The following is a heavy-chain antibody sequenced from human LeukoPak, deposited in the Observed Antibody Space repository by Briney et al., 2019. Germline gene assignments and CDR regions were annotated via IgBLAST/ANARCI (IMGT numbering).Heavy chain of an antibody. D-gene: IGHD3-22*01. J-gene: IGHJ4*02. Sequence: GGSLRLSCAASGFTFSSYVMNWVRQAPGKGLEWVSAISGSGGSTYYADSVKGRFTISRDNSKNTLYLQMNSLRAEDTAVYYCAKVGYDTTSSAHWGQGTLVTVSS. V-gene: IGHV3-23*01. CDR2: ISGSGGST. CDR3: AKVGYDTTSSAH. CDR1: GFTFSSYV.